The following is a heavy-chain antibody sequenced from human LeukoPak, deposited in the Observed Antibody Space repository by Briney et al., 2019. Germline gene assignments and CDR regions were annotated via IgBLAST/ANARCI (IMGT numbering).Heavy chain of an antibody. CDR2: IDPSDSYT. Sequence: GESLKISCKGSGYSFTSYWISWVRQMPGKSLEWMGRIDPSDSYTNYSPSFQGHVTISADKSISTAYLQWSSLKASDTAMYYCARQKATVTPSFDYWGQGTLVTVSS. CDR3: ARQKATVTPSFDY. CDR1: GYSFTSYW. D-gene: IGHD4-17*01. J-gene: IGHJ4*02. V-gene: IGHV5-10-1*01.